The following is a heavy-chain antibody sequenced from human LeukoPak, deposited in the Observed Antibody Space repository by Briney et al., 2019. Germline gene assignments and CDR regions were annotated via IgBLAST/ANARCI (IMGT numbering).Heavy chain of an antibody. CDR3: ARALLGYCSGGSCYSTYYMDV. D-gene: IGHD2-15*01. CDR1: GFTFSSYD. V-gene: IGHV3-13*01. J-gene: IGHJ6*03. Sequence: HPGGSLRLSCAASGFTFSSYDMHWVRQATGKGLEWVSAIGTAGDTYYPGSVKGRFTISRENAKNSLYLQMNSLRAGDTAVYYCARALLGYCSGGSCYSTYYMDVWGKGTTVTVSS. CDR2: IGTAGDT.